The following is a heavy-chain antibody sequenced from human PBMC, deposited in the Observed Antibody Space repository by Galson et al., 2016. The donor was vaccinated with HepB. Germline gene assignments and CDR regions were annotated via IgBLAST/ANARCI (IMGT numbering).Heavy chain of an antibody. Sequence: SVKVSCKVSGYPFSTYDISWVRQAPGQGLEWMGWISGYNGNRNYAQKFQGRVTMTTDTSTSTSYMELRSLRSDDTAMYYCATEGLRKHFEYWGQGTLVSVSS. CDR1: GYPFSTYD. CDR3: ATEGLRKHFEY. J-gene: IGHJ4*02. V-gene: IGHV1-18*01. CDR2: ISGYNGNR.